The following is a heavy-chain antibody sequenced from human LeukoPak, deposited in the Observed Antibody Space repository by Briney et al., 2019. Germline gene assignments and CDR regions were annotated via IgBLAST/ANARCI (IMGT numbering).Heavy chain of an antibody. V-gene: IGHV4-4*07. J-gene: IGHJ4*02. Sequence: SETLSLTCTVSGGSISSHYWSWIRQPPGKGLEWIGRIYTSGSTNYNPSLKSRVTMSVDTSKNQFSLKLSSVTAADTAVYYCARAGLVGSIAARWYFDYWGQGTLVTVSS. CDR1: GGSISSHY. CDR2: IYTSGST. D-gene: IGHD6-6*01. CDR3: ARAGLVGSIAARWYFDY.